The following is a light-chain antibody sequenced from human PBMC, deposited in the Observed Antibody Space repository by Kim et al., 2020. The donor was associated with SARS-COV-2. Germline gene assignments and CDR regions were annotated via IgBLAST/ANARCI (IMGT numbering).Light chain of an antibody. CDR2: KAS. J-gene: IGKJ1*01. CDR3: QHLWT. CDR1: QSINNW. Sequence: DFQMTQSPSTLSASVGDRVTITCRASQSINNWLAWYQQKPGKAPKLLIYKASSLESVVPSRFSGSGSGTEFTLTIRSLQPDDFATYYCQHLWTFGQGTKVDIK. V-gene: IGKV1-5*03.